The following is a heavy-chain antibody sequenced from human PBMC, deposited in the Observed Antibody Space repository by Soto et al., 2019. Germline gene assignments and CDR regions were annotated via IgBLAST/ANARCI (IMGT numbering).Heavy chain of an antibody. D-gene: IGHD1-7*01. J-gene: IGHJ6*04. V-gene: IGHV5-51*01. CDR2: IHPGESDT. CDR1: GYSFTTYW. Sequence: ESLKISCKSYGYSFTTYWIAWVRQMPGKGLEWMGSIHPGESDTRYSPSFQGQVTISADRSITTAYLQWSSLKASDTAMSHCARHAANYYTFTGMDFCGKPTTGTVSS. CDR3: ARHAANYYTFTGMDF.